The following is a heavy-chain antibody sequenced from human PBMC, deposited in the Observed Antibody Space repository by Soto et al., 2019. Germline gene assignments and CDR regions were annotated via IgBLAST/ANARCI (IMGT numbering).Heavy chain of an antibody. V-gene: IGHV3-48*03. D-gene: IGHD3-22*01. J-gene: IGHJ5*02. CDR3: ARGVLYYYDSSGYPHWFDP. Sequence: LRLSCAASGFTFSSYEMNWVRQAPGKGLEWVSYISSSGSIIYYADSVKGRFTISRDNAKNSLYLQMNSLRAEDTAVYYCARGVLYYYDSSGYPHWFDPWGHGTLVTVSS. CDR2: ISSSGSII. CDR1: GFTFSSYE.